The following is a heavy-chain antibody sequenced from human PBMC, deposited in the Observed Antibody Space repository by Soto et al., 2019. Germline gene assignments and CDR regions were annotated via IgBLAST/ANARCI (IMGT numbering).Heavy chain of an antibody. CDR2: ISSSGSTI. D-gene: IGHD3-3*01. CDR1: GFTFSDYY. J-gene: IGHJ6*04. V-gene: IGHV3-11*01. Sequence: GGSLRLSCAASGFTFSDYYMSWIRQAPGKGLEWVSYISSSGSTIYYADSVKGRFTIYRDNAKNSLYLQMNSLRAEDTAVYYCARVDDFWSLDVWGKGTTVTVSS. CDR3: ARVDDFWSLDV.